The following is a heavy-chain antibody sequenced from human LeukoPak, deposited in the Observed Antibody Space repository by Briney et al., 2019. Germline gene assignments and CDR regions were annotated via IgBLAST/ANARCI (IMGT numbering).Heavy chain of an antibody. J-gene: IGHJ4*02. V-gene: IGHV1-24*01. CDR2: FDPEDGET. D-gene: IGHD6-6*01. CDR1: GYTLTELS. Sequence: GASVKVSCKVSGYTLTELSMHWVRLAPGKGLEWMGGFDPEDGETIYAQKFQGRVTMTEDTSTDTAYMELSSLRSEDTAVYYCATDSGWCSSSPLFDYWGQGTLVTVSS. CDR3: ATDSGWCSSSPLFDY.